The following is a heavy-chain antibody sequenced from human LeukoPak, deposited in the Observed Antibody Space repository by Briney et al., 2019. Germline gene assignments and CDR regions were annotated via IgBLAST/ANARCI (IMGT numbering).Heavy chain of an antibody. D-gene: IGHD6-13*01. J-gene: IGHJ6*02. CDR1: GFTVSSNY. V-gene: IGHV3-53*01. CDR3: ATAAEVYYYYGMDV. CDR2: IYSGGST. Sequence: PGGSLRLSCAASGFTVSSNYMSWVRQAPGKGLEWVSVIYSGGSTYYADSVKGRFTISRDNSENTLYLQVNSLRAEDTAVYYCATAAEVYYYYGMDVWGQGTTVTVSS.